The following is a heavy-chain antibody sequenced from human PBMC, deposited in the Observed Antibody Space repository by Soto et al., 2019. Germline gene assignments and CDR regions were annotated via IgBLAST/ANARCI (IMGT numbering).Heavy chain of an antibody. CDR3: ARAWFVDRYCSGVRCYSDDY. J-gene: IGHJ4*02. D-gene: IGHD2-15*01. CDR1: GYTFTSYY. Sequence: ASVKVSCKASGYTFTSYYMHWVRQAPGQGLEWMGIINPSGGSTSYAQKFQGRVTMTRDKSTSTVYMELSSLRSEDTAVYYCARAWFVDRYCSGVRCYSDDYWGKGTLVTV. CDR2: INPSGGST. V-gene: IGHV1-46*01.